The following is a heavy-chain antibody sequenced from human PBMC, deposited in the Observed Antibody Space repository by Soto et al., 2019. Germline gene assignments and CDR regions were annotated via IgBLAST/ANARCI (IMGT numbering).Heavy chain of an antibody. V-gene: IGHV1-69*06. CDR2: IIPNFDTP. CDR1: GDSFNTFA. D-gene: IGHD3-22*01. J-gene: IGHJ4*02. Sequence: QVQLVQSGAEVNKPGSSVKLSCKASGDSFNTFAVTWVRQAPGQGLEWVGGIIPNFDTPNYAQKFQGRVTIIADKSTSTPYMELSSLRSEDTAVYYCARPYYDSSGYYLWYFDYWGQGTLVTVSS. CDR3: ARPYYDSSGYYLWYFDY.